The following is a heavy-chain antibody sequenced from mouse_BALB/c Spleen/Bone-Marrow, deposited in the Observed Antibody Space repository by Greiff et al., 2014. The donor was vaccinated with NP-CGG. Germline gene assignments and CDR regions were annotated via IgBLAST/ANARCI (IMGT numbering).Heavy chain of an antibody. CDR3: ARSEGRYYFAMNY. CDR2: INPNNGGT. J-gene: IGHJ4*01. V-gene: IGHV1-26*01. CDR1: GYTFTEYS. Sequence: DVKLVESGPELVKPGTSVKISCKTSGYTFTEYSMRWVKQSHGKSLEWIGGINPNNGGTSYNQKFKGKATLTVDKSSSTAYMERRSLTSEDSAVYYCARSEGRYYFAMNYRGQGTSVTVSS.